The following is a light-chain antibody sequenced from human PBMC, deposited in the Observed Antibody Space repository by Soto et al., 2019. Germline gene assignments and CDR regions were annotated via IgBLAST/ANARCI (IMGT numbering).Light chain of an antibody. CDR2: EVR. CDR3: SSYTTRSTVI. CDR1: NSDIGGYDY. Sequence: QSVLAQPASVSGSPGQSITISCAGTNSDIGGYDYVSWYQKYPGTAPKLIMSEVRNRPSGVSSRFSGSKSGNTASLTIAGLQAEDEAEYYCSSYTTRSTVIFGDGTKLTVL. V-gene: IGLV2-14*01. J-gene: IGLJ2*01.